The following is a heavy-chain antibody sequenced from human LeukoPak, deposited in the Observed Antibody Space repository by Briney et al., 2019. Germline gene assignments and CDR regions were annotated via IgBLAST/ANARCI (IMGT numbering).Heavy chain of an antibody. D-gene: IGHD1-14*01. CDR1: GGTFSSYA. CDR3: APYGTTGNWFDP. J-gene: IGHJ5*02. CDR2: IIPIFGIA. Sequence: SVKVSRKASGGTFSSYAISWVRQAPGQGLEWMGRIIPIFGIANYAQKFQGRVTITADKSTSTAYMELSSLRSEDTAVYYCAPYGTTGNWFDPWGQGTLVTVSS. V-gene: IGHV1-69*04.